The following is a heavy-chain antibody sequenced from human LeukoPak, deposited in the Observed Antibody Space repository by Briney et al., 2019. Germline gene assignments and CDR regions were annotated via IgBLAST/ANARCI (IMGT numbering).Heavy chain of an antibody. D-gene: IGHD1-26*01. Sequence: ETLSLTCTVSGGSISSSSYYWGWVRQAPGKGLEWVANIKQDGSEKYYVDSVKGRFTISRDNAKNSLYLQMNSLRAEDTAVYYCARDIPLVIVGATDEYYFDYWGQGTLVTVSS. V-gene: IGHV3-7*01. CDR1: GGSISSSSYY. CDR2: IKQDGSEK. CDR3: ARDIPLVIVGATDEYYFDY. J-gene: IGHJ4*02.